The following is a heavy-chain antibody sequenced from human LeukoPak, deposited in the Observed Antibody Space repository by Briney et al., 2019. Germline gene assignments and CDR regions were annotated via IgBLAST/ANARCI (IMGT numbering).Heavy chain of an antibody. V-gene: IGHV4-59*01. CDR2: IYYSGST. CDR1: GGSISSYY. J-gene: IGHJ2*01. Sequence: SETLSLTCTVSGGSISSYYWSWIRKPPGKGLEWIGYIYYSGSTNYNPSLKSRVTISVDTSKNQFSLKLSSVTAADTAVYYCARAAYCGGDCYDWYFDLWGRGTLVTVSS. CDR3: ARAAYCGGDCYDWYFDL. D-gene: IGHD2-21*02.